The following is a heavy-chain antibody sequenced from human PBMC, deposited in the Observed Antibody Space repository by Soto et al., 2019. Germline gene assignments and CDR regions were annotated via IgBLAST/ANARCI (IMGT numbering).Heavy chain of an antibody. CDR3: TTEGAGSYSIY. D-gene: IGHD1-26*01. CDR1: GFSVSGYR. V-gene: IGHV3-48*02. J-gene: IGHJ4*02. Sequence: PGGSLRLSCAASGFSVSGYRLNWVRQAPGKGLEWLSYSDDSSSFTYYAASVRGRFTISRDNAENSLYLHMSSLRDEDTAVYYCTTEGAGSYSIYWGQGTLVTVSS. CDR2: SDDSSSFT.